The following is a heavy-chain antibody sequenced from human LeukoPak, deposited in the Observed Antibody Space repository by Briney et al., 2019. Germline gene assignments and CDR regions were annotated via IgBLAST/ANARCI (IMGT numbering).Heavy chain of an antibody. CDR1: GFTFSDYA. V-gene: IGHV3-30*04. CDR2: ISYDGSNK. J-gene: IGHJ3*02. D-gene: IGHD3-22*01. CDR3: GREGDDSSGRDAFDI. Sequence: GRSLRLSCAASGFTFSDYAMHWVRQAPGKGLEWVAVISYDGSNKYYEESVKGRFTISRDKSKNTLSLQMNSLRVEDTGVYYCGREGDDSSGRDAFDIWGQGTMVTVSS.